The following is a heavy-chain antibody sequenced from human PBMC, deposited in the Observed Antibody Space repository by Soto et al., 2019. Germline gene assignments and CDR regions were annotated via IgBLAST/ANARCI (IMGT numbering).Heavy chain of an antibody. CDR3: ARDFSGWYHNWFDP. J-gene: IGHJ5*02. D-gene: IGHD6-19*01. V-gene: IGHV1-2*02. CDR1: GYTFTGYY. CDR2: INPNSGGT. Sequence: ASVKVSCKASGYTFTGYYMHWVRQAPGQGLEWMGWINPNSGGTNYAQKFQGRVTMTRDTSISTAYMELSRLRSDDTAVYYCARDFSGWYHNWFDPWGQGTLVTVSS.